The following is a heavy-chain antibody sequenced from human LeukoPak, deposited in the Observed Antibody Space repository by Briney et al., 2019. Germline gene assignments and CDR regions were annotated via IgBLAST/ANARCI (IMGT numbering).Heavy chain of an antibody. Sequence: PSETLSLTCAVYGGSFSGYYWSWLRQPPGKGLEWIGEINHSGSTNYNPSLKSRVTISVDTSKNQFSLKLSSVTAADTAVYYCARRGVIAAAGTDAFDIWGQGTMVTVSS. V-gene: IGHV4-34*01. J-gene: IGHJ3*02. D-gene: IGHD6-13*01. CDR2: INHSGST. CDR3: ARRGVIAAAGTDAFDI. CDR1: GGSFSGYY.